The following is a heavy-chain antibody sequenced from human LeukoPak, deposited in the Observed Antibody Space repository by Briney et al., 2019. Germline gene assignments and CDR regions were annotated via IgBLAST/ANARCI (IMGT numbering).Heavy chain of an antibody. J-gene: IGHJ4*02. Sequence: GGSLRLSCAASGFTFSSYSMNWVRQAPGKGLEWVSYISSSSSTIYYADSVKGRFTISRDNAKNSLYLQMNSLRDEDTAVYYCARERETYYYDSSGYSSGYYFDYWGQGTLVTVSS. D-gene: IGHD3-22*01. CDR1: GFTFSSYS. V-gene: IGHV3-48*02. CDR3: ARERETYYYDSSGYSSGYYFDY. CDR2: ISSSSSTI.